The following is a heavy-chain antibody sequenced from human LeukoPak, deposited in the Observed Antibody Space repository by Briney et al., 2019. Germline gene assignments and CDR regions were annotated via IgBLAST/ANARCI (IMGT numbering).Heavy chain of an antibody. J-gene: IGHJ6*03. CDR2: ISACNGNT. Sequence: ASVKVSCKASGYTFTSYGISWVRQAPGQGLEWMGWISACNGNTNYAQKLQGRVTMTTDTSTSTAYMELRSLRSDDTAVYYCARPEQQLPYMDVWGKGTTVTVSS. CDR3: ARPEQQLPYMDV. CDR1: GYTFTSYG. D-gene: IGHD6-13*01. V-gene: IGHV1-18*01.